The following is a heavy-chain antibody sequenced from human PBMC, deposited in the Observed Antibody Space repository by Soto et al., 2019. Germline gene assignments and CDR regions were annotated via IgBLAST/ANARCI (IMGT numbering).Heavy chain of an antibody. CDR1: GFTFDDYA. CDR3: AKDIIGIAVAGCPDY. J-gene: IGHJ4*02. Sequence: GGSLRLSCAASGFTFDDYAMHWVRQAPGKGLEWVSLISGDCCSTYYADSVKGRFTISRDNSKNSLYLQMNSLRTEDTALYYCAKDIIGIAVAGCPDYWGQGTLVTVSS. V-gene: IGHV3-43*02. CDR2: ISGDCCST. D-gene: IGHD6-19*01.